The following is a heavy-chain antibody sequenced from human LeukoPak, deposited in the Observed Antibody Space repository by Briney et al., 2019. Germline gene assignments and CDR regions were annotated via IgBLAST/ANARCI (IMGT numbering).Heavy chain of an antibody. CDR3: ARTITDSSGWYHFDY. CDR1: GGSISGGSYF. D-gene: IGHD6-19*01. Sequence: IPSETLSLTCTVSGGSISGGSYFWSWIRQPAGEGLEWIGRIYSSGSTYCNPSLESRVTMSVDTSKNQFSLRLSSVTAADTALYYCARTITDSSGWYHFDYWGQGTLVTVSS. CDR2: IYSSGST. V-gene: IGHV4-61*02. J-gene: IGHJ4*02.